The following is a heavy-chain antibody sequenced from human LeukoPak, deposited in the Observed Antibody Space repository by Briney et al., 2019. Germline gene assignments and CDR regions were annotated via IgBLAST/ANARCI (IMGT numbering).Heavy chain of an antibody. CDR1: GFTFSSYG. CDR2: ISYDGSNK. J-gene: IGHJ6*03. D-gene: IGHD6-19*01. V-gene: IGHV3-30*18. Sequence: PGGSLRLSCAASGFTFSSYGMHWVRQAPGKGLEWVAVISYDGSNKYYADSVKGRFTISRDNSKNTLYLQMNSLRAEDTAVYYCAKDGYSSGWSSYYYYYYMDVWGKGTTVTVSS. CDR3: AKDGYSSGWSSYYYYYYMDV.